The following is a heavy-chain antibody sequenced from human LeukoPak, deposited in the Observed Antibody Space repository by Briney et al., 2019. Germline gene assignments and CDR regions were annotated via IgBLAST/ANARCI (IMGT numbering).Heavy chain of an antibody. V-gene: IGHV1-2*02. D-gene: IGHD2-2*01. CDR1: GGTFSSYA. Sequence: ASVKVSCKASGGTFSSYAISWVRQAPGQGLEWMGWINPNSGGTNYAQKFQGRVTMTRDTSISTAYMELSRLRSDDTAVYYCARDSITLDYWGQGTLVTVSS. CDR2: INPNSGGT. CDR3: ARDSITLDY. J-gene: IGHJ4*02.